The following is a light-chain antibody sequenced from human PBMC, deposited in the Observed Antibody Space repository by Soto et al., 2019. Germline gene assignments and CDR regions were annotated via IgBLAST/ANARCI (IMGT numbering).Light chain of an antibody. J-gene: IGLJ1*01. V-gene: IGLV2-23*02. CDR2: EVS. Sequence: SALTQPASVSGPPGQSITISCTGTSSDVGSYNLVSWYQQHPGKAPKPMIYEVSKRPSGVSNRFSGSKSGNTASLTISGLQAEDEADYYCCSYAGSSTYVFGTGTKVTVL. CDR3: CSYAGSSTYV. CDR1: SSDVGSYNL.